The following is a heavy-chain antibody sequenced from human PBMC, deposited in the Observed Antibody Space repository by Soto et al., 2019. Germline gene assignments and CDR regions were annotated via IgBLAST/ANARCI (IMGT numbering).Heavy chain of an antibody. J-gene: IGHJ6*02. CDR2: IIPIFGTA. CDR1: GGTFSSYA. CDR3: ARSVAGTFYNGMDV. Sequence: ASVKVSCKASGGTFSSYAISWVRQAPGQGLEWMGGIIPIFGTANYAQKFQGRVTITADESTSTAYMELSSLRSEATAVYYCARSVAGTFYNGMDVWGQGTTVTVSS. D-gene: IGHD6-19*01. V-gene: IGHV1-69*13.